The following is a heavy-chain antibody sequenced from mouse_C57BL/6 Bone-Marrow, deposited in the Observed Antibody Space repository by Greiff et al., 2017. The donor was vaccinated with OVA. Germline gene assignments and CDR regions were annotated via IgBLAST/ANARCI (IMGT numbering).Heavy chain of an antibody. CDR2: LHPNSGST. Sequence: QVQLQPPGAELVKPGASVKLSCKASGYTFTSYWMHWVKQRPGQGLEWIGMLHPNSGSTTYNEKFKSKATLTVDKSSSTAYMHLRSLTSEDSAVYYWARTLLWLRRRNYWGQGTTLT. D-gene: IGHD2-2*01. J-gene: IGHJ2*01. CDR1: GYTFTSYW. V-gene: IGHV1-64*01. CDR3: ARTLLWLRRRNY.